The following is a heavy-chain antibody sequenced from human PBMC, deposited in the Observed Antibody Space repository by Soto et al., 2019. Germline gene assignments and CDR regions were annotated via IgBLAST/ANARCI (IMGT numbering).Heavy chain of an antibody. V-gene: IGHV1-69*12. CDR1: GGTFSSYA. J-gene: IGHJ6*02. CDR2: IIPIFGTA. D-gene: IGHD2-2*01. CDR3: ARVRKDIVLVPAAMPSDYYYYYGMDV. Sequence: QVQLVQSGAEVKKPGSSVKVSCKASGGTFSSYAISWVRQAPGQGLEWMGGIIPIFGTANYAQKFQGRVTITADESTSTAYMELSSLSSEDTAVYYCARVRKDIVLVPAAMPSDYYYYYGMDVWGQGTTVTVSS.